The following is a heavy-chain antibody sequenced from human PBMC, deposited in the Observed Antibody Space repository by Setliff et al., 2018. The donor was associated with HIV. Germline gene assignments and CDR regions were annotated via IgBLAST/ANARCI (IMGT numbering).Heavy chain of an antibody. J-gene: IGHJ4*02. CDR2: INAGNGDT. CDR1: GYNFKEHH. CDR3: ARFGPLRYFDH. D-gene: IGHD4-17*01. V-gene: IGHV1-3*01. Sequence: ASVKVSCKTSGYNFKEHHVHWVRQAPGQGLEWMGWINAGNGDTRYSQKFQGSVTFTRDTSASTAYMEVTGLRSEVTAVYYCARFGPLRYFDHWGQGTLVTVSS.